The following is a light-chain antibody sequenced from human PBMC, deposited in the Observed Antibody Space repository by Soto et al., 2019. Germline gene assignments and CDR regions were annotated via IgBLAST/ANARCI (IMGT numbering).Light chain of an antibody. CDR3: LLFLSGAPV. J-gene: IGLJ1*01. CDR2: DAT. CDR1: TGAVTSYHY. Sequence: QAVVTQEPSLTVSPGGTVTLTCGSSTGAVTSYHYPHWFQHRPGQAPRTLIYDATDTPSWTPVRFSGYLLGDKAALTLSGAQPEDEAEYYCLLFLSGAPVFGRGTKLTVL. V-gene: IGLV7-46*01.